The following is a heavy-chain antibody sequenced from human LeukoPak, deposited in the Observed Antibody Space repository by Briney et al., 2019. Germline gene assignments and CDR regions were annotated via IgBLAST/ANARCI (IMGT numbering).Heavy chain of an antibody. CDR1: GFTFRRHW. CDR2: INGDGSAT. Sequence: GESLRLSCAASGFTFRRHWMHWVRQAPGKGLVWVSRINGDGSATYYADSVKGRFSISRDNPKNTLYLHMHSLRADDTAVYYCAREEEMATNTDYWGQGTLVTVSS. D-gene: IGHD5-24*01. CDR3: AREEEMATNTDY. J-gene: IGHJ4*02. V-gene: IGHV3-74*01.